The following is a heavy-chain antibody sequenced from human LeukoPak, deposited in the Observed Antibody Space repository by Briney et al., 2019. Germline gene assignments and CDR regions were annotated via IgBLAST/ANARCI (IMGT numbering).Heavy chain of an antibody. V-gene: IGHV1-2*04. CDR1: GGTFSSYA. J-gene: IGHJ5*02. D-gene: IGHD6-13*01. CDR3: ARGPRAAAGTNWFDP. CDR2: INPNSGGT. Sequence: VASVKVSCKASGGTFSSYAISWVRQAPGQGLEWMGWINPNSGGTNYAQKFQGWVTMTRDTSISTAYMELSRLRSDDTAVYYCARGPRAAAGTNWFDPWGQGTLVTVSS.